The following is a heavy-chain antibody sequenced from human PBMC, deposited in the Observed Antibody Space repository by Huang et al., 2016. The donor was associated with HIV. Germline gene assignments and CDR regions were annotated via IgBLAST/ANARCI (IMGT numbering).Heavy chain of an antibody. Sequence: QVHLVQSGAEVKKPGASVKVSCKASGYTLTNYDNNWVRQAPGRGLEWMGWMNPNTGNTGFAQGFQGRVTMTRKTSITPAYMELTSLTSEDTAVYYCARSAYGDLDYWGLGTLVIVSS. CDR1: GYTLTNYD. CDR2: MNPNTGNT. V-gene: IGHV1-8*02. D-gene: IGHD4-17*01. CDR3: ARSAYGDLDY. J-gene: IGHJ4*02.